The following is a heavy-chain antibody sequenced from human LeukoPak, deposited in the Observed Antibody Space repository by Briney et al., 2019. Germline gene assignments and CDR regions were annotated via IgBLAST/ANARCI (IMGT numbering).Heavy chain of an antibody. V-gene: IGHV3-74*01. J-gene: IGHJ4*02. D-gene: IGHD3-9*01. CDR3: AREGVHDILTDDQPKFFDY. Sequence: GGSLRLSCAASGFTFSTYCMHWVRQAPGKGLVWVSRVNSDGSSTTHADSVKGRFTISRDNAKNTLYVQMNSLRAEDTAVYYCAREGVHDILTDDQPKFFDYWGRGTLVTVSS. CDR2: VNSDGSST. CDR1: GFTFSTYC.